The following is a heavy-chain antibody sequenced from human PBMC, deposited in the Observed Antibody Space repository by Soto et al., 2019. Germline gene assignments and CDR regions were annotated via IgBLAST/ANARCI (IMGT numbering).Heavy chain of an antibody. CDR2: IFTRSSQI. CDR1: GFAFSSFN. J-gene: IGHJ5*02. D-gene: IGHD3-10*01. V-gene: IGHV3-21*01. Sequence: GGSLRLSCTASGFAFSSFNMNWVRQAPGKGLEWVSSIFTRSSQIYYADSVEGRSTISRDDAKNFLFLQMNSLTVEDTAVYSGPRDRLAGQQLVIPWFQPWGQGTLFTVSS. CDR3: PRDRLAGQQLVIPWFQP.